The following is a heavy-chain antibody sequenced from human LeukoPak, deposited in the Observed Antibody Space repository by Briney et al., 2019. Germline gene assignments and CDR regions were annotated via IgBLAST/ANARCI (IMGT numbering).Heavy chain of an antibody. J-gene: IGHJ4*02. CDR1: GFTVSSNE. V-gene: IGHV3-38-3*01. D-gene: IGHD6-13*01. CDR3: AKTASDSPSWYFDY. CDR2: ISGGST. Sequence: GGSLRLSCAASGFTVSSNEMSWVRQAPGKGLEWVSSISGGSTYYADSRKGRFTISRDNSKNTLYLQMNSLRGEDTAVYYCAKTASDSPSWYFDYWGQGTLVTVSS.